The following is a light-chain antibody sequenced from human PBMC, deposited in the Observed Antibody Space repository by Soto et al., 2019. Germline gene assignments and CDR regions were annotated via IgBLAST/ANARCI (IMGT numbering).Light chain of an antibody. V-gene: IGKV3-11*01. CDR2: EAS. Sequence: PGDRVTLSCRASQSVGTSLAWYQQKPGQTPRLLIYEASIRATGIPARFSASGSGTDFILTISSLAPEDFAVYFCQQRFSWPLTFGGGTKVEMK. CDR1: QSVGTS. J-gene: IGKJ4*01. CDR3: QQRFSWPLT.